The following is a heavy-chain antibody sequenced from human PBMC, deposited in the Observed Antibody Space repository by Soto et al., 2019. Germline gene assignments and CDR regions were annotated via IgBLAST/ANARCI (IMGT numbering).Heavy chain of an antibody. D-gene: IGHD2-2*01. J-gene: IGHJ6*02. CDR1: GYSFTSYA. Sequence: PVASVKVSCKASGYSFTSYAIYWVRQAPGQRLEWMGWINAGNGNTKYSQKLQGRVTFTGDTSASTAHMELSSLRSEDTAVYFCARGVENIVVVLDVFGYYGMDVWGHGTTVTVPS. CDR2: INAGNGNT. CDR3: ARGVENIVVVLDVFGYYGMDV. V-gene: IGHV1-3*01.